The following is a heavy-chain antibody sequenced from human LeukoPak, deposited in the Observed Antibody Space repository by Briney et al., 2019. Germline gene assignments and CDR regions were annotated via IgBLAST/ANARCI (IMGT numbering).Heavy chain of an antibody. J-gene: IGHJ4*02. CDR1: GGSISSGGYY. D-gene: IGHD3-22*01. CDR3: ASGRFHNYYDSSGYYYV. Sequence: SETLSLTCTVSGGSISSGGYYWSWIRQHPGKGLEWLGYIYYSRSTYYNPSLKSRVTISVDTSKNQFSLKLSSVTAADTAVYYCASGRFHNYYDSSGYYYVWGQGTLVTVSS. V-gene: IGHV4-31*03. CDR2: IYYSRST.